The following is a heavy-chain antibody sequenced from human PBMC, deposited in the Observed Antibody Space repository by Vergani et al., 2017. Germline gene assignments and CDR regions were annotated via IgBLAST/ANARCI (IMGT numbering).Heavy chain of an antibody. J-gene: IGHJ6*02. CDR2: MNPNSGNT. CDR3: ARAYSNYADYYYYYGMDV. Sequence: VQLVQSGAEVKKPGASVKVSCKASGYTFTSYDINWVRQATGQGLEWMGWMNPNSGNTGYAQKFQGRVTMTRNTSISTAYMELSSLRSEDTAVYYCARAYSNYADYYYYYGMDVWGQGTTVTVSS. D-gene: IGHD4-11*01. CDR1: GYTFTSYD. V-gene: IGHV1-8*01.